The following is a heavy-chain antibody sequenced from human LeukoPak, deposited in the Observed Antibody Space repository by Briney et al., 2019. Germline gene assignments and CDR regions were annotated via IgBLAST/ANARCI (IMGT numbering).Heavy chain of an antibody. V-gene: IGHV4-4*07. J-gene: IGHJ4*02. CDR2: IYTSGST. CDR3: ARENSGSYREFDY. Sequence: SENLSLNCTVSGGSISSYYWSWIRQPAGKGLEWIGRIYTSGSTNYNASLKSRVSMSVDTSKNQFSLKLSSVTAADTAVFYCARENSGSYREFDYWGQGTPVTVSS. D-gene: IGHD1-26*01. CDR1: GGSISSYY.